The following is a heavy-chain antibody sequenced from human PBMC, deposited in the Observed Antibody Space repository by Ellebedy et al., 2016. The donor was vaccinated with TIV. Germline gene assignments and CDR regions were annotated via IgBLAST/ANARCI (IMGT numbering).Heavy chain of an antibody. CDR2: FDPEDGET. D-gene: IGHD6-13*01. CDR3: ATRTRYSSSLPYYYYGMDV. J-gene: IGHJ6*02. Sequence: ASVKVSCKASGYTFTSYYMHWVRQAPGKGLEWMGGFDPEDGETIYAQKFQGRVTMTEDTSTDTAYMELSSLRSEDTAVYYCATRTRYSSSLPYYYYGMDVWGQGTTVTVSS. CDR1: GYTFTSYY. V-gene: IGHV1-24*01.